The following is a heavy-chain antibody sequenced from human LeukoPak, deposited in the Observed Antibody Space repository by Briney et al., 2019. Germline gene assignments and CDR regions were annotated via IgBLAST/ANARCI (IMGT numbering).Heavy chain of an antibody. Sequence: SETLSLTCTVSGGSISSSSYYWGWIRQPPGKGLEWIGSIYYSGSTYYNPSLKSRVTISVDTSKDQFSLKLSSVTAADTAVYCCARRTLRLGELLPFDYWGQGTLVTVSS. J-gene: IGHJ4*02. CDR2: IYYSGST. CDR3: ARRTLRLGELLPFDY. CDR1: GGSISSSSYY. D-gene: IGHD3-16*01. V-gene: IGHV4-39*01.